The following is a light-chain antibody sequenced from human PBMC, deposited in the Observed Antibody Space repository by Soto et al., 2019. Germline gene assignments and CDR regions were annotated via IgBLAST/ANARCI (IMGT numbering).Light chain of an antibody. CDR3: QQTYTVPYT. Sequence: DIPMTQSPSSLSASVGDIVTITCRASQSIARYLNWYQQKSGKAPKFLMYATSHLQSGVPSRFSGSGSGTEFTLTRSGLQPEDCGSYYCQQTYTVPYTFGQGTKLEIE. V-gene: IGKV1-39*01. J-gene: IGKJ2*01. CDR1: QSIARY. CDR2: ATS.